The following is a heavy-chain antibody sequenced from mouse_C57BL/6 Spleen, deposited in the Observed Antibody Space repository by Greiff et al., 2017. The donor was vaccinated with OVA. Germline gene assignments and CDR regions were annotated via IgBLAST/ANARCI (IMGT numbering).Heavy chain of an antibody. Sequence: QVQLQQSGPELVKPGASVKISCKASGYAFSSSWMNWVKQRPGKGLEWIGRIYPGDGDTNYNGKFKGKATLTADKSSSTAYMQLSSLTSEDSAVYFCARSTVVATGGFAYWGQGTLVTVSA. J-gene: IGHJ3*01. CDR3: ARSTVVATGGFAY. CDR2: IYPGDGDT. CDR1: GYAFSSSW. D-gene: IGHD1-1*01. V-gene: IGHV1-82*01.